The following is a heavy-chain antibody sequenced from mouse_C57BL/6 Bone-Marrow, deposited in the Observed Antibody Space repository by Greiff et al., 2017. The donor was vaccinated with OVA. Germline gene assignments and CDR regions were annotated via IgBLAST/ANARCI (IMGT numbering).Heavy chain of an antibody. Sequence: EVQLVQSGGGLVQPGASLKLSCESNEYEFPSHDMSWVRKTPEQRLELVAAINSDGGSTYYPDTMKRRFTISRDNTKKTLYLQMSSLRSEDTALYYCARLSYYSNWAWFAYWGQGTLVTVSA. D-gene: IGHD2-5*01. CDR1: EYEFPSHD. CDR3: ARLSYYSNWAWFAY. V-gene: IGHV5-2*01. J-gene: IGHJ3*01. CDR2: INSDGGST.